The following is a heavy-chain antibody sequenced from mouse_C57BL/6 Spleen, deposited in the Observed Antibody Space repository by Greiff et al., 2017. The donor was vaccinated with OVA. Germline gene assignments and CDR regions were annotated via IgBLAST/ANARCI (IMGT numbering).Heavy chain of an antibody. CDR2: ISDGGSYT. J-gene: IGHJ4*01. CDR3: ARDTTVLEGPMDY. V-gene: IGHV5-4*01. CDR1: GFTFSSYA. D-gene: IGHD1-1*01. Sequence: EVKVEESGGGLVKPGGSLKLSCAASGFTFSSYAMSWVRQTPEKRLEWVATISDGGSYTYYPDNVKGRFTISRDNAKNNLYLQMSHLKSEDTAMYYCARDTTVLEGPMDYWGQGTSVTVSS.